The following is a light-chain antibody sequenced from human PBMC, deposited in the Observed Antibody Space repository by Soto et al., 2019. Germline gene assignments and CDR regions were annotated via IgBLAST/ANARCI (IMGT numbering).Light chain of an antibody. Sequence: EIVMTQSPATLSVSPGERATLSCRASQSVSSSLAWYQQKPGQASRLLIYGSSTRATGIPARFSGSGSGTEFTLTISSLQSEDFAVYYCQQYNNWWTFGQGTKVDTK. J-gene: IGKJ1*01. CDR3: QQYNNWWT. CDR1: QSVSSS. V-gene: IGKV3-15*01. CDR2: GSS.